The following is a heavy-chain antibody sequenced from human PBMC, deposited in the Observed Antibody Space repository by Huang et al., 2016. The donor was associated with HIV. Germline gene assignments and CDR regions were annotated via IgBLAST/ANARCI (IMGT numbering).Heavy chain of an antibody. CDR3: AREDRNAFDI. J-gene: IGHJ3*02. CDR1: GVSTRTYF. V-gene: IGHV4-4*07. CDR2: MNQSGDT. Sequence: QVHLQESGPGLVKPSETLSLICTVSGVSTRTYFWSWIRQPAGKGPECIAGMNQSGDTKSNPSLRSRVTMSVDTSKNQLSLRLTSVTAADTAVYYCAREDRNAFDIWGQGIMVIVSS.